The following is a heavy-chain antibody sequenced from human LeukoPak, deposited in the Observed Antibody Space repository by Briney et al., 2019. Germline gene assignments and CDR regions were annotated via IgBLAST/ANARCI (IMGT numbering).Heavy chain of an antibody. CDR3: ARGDYGDSNNPHFDL. V-gene: IGHV1-2*06. CDR1: GYTFTGYH. Sequence: GASVKVSCKASGYTFTGYHMHWVRQAPGQGLEWMGRINPNSGGTNYAQKFQGRVTMTRDTSITTAYMELSRLRSDDTAVYYCARGDYGDSNNPHFDLWGRGTLVTVSS. J-gene: IGHJ2*01. D-gene: IGHD4-17*01. CDR2: INPNSGGT.